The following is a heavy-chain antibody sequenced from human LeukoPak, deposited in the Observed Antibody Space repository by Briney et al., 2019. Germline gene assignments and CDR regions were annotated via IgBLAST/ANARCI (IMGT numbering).Heavy chain of an antibody. J-gene: IGHJ6*03. D-gene: IGHD5-18*01. CDR3: ARTTEGGYIGYFYYYYMDV. CDR2: IYHSGST. CDR1: GYSISSGYY. Sequence: KTSETLSLTCTVSGYSISSGYYWGWIRQPPGKGLEWIGKIYHSGSTNYNPSLKSRVTISVDTSKNQFSLKLRSVTAADTAVYYSARTTEGGYIGYFYYYYMDVWGKGTTVTISS. V-gene: IGHV4-38-2*02.